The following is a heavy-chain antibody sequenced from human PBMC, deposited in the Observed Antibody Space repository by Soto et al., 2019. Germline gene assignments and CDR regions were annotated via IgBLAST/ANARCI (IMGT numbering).Heavy chain of an antibody. D-gene: IGHD3-10*01. CDR3: PKVPGDGFDH. Sequence: EVQLLESGGGLVQPGGSLRLSCAASGFTFSSYAMSWVRQAPGQGLEWVSGITGNGGSTYYADSVKGRFTISRDNTKNMVYRQMNGVRAEDTALYYCPKVPGDGFDHWGQGTLVTVSS. CDR1: GFTFSSYA. CDR2: ITGNGGST. V-gene: IGHV3-23*01. J-gene: IGHJ4*02.